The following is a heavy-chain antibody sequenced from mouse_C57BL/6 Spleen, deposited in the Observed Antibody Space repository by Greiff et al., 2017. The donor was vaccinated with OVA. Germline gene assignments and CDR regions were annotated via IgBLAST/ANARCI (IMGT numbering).Heavy chain of an antibody. CDR2: ISGGGGNT. J-gene: IGHJ4*01. CDR1: GFTFSSYT. CDR3: ASQIYYGNFYAMDY. D-gene: IGHD2-1*01. V-gene: IGHV5-9*01. Sequence: EVMLVESGGGLVKPGGSLKLSCAASGFTFSSYTMSWVRQTPEKRLEWVATISGGGGNTYYPDRVKGRFTISRDNAKNALYLQMSSLRSEDTALYYCASQIYYGNFYAMDYWGQGTSVTVSS.